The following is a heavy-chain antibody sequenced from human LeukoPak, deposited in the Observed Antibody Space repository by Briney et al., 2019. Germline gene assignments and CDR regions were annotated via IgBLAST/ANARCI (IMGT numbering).Heavy chain of an antibody. CDR3: AKGKRQQLNDAFDI. V-gene: IGHV3-9*03. J-gene: IGHJ3*02. Sequence: PGGSLRLSCAASGFTFDDYAMHWVRQAPGKGLEWVSGISWNSGSIGYADSVKGRFTISRDNAKNSLYLQMNSLRAEDMALYYCAKGKRQQLNDAFDIWGQGTMVTVSS. D-gene: IGHD6-13*01. CDR1: GFTFDDYA. CDR2: ISWNSGSI.